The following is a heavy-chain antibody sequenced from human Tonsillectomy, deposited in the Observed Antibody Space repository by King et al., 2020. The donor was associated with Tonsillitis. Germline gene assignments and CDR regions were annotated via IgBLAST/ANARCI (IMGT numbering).Heavy chain of an antibody. V-gene: IGHV3-48*03. CDR3: SRGFGEAMDV. D-gene: IGHD3-10*01. Sequence: VQLVESGGGLVQPGGSLRLSCAASGFTFSSYEMNWVRQAPGKGLEWVSYISSSGNTFHHADSVRGRFTISRDNAKNSLYLQMNSLRAEDTAIYYCSRGFGEAMDVWGKGTTVTVSS. CDR2: ISSSGNTF. CDR1: GFTFSSYE. J-gene: IGHJ6*03.